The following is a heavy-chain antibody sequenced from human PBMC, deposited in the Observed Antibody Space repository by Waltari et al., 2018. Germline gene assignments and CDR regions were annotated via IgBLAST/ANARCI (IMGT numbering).Heavy chain of an antibody. V-gene: IGHV4-39*01. Sequence: QLQLQESGPGLVKPSENLSLTCSGPGGSIPNTKHYSGWIRQPPGQGLEWIGTMSYLGATYSSPSLKSRVTISRDTSTNQLSLKLGSVTAADTAMYYCATYIGASVGTAAFDVWGQGTMVTVSS. J-gene: IGHJ3*01. D-gene: IGHD5-12*01. CDR3: ATYIGASVGTAAFDV. CDR2: MSYLGAT. CDR1: GGSIPNTKHY.